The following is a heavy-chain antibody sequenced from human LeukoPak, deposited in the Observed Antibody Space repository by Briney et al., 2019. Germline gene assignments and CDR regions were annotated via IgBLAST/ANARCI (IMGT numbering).Heavy chain of an antibody. CDR2: INQDGSEK. V-gene: IGHV3-7*05. CDR3: ARDKAHRYSEDY. J-gene: IGHJ4*02. CDR1: GFTFNIYW. Sequence: PGGSLRLSCAASGFTFNIYWMSWVRQAPGKGLEWVANINQDGSEKYCVDSVKGRFTISRDNAKNALYLYMNSLRAEDTAVYYCARDKAHRYSEDYRGQGTLVTVSS. D-gene: IGHD2-15*01.